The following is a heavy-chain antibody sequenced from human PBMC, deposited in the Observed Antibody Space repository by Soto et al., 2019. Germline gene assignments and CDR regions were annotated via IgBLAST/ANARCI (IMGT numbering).Heavy chain of an antibody. Sequence: ASVKVSCKASGGTFSSYTISWVRQAPGQGLEWMGRIIPILGIANYAQKFQGRVTITADKSTSTAYMELSSLRSEDTAVYYCAREADDGCRGGSCYSALYNWFDPWGQGTLVTVSS. CDR3: AREADDGCRGGSCYSALYNWFDP. CDR2: IIPILGIA. J-gene: IGHJ5*02. V-gene: IGHV1-69*04. CDR1: GGTFSSYT. D-gene: IGHD2-15*01.